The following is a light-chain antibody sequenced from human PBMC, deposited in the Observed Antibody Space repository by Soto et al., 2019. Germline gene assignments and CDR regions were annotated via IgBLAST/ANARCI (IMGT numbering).Light chain of an antibody. CDR2: GAS. Sequence: EILMTQSPLTLSLTPGERATLSCRASQTIYTNLAWYQQKVGQAPRLLIYGASTRATGIPARFSGSGSGTDFTLTISRLEPEDFALYYCQQYGSSPTFGQGTRLEI. V-gene: IGKV3-20*01. J-gene: IGKJ5*01. CDR1: QTIYTN. CDR3: QQYGSSPT.